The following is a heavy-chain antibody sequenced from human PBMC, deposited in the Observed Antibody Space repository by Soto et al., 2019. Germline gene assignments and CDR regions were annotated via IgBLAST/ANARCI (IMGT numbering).Heavy chain of an antibody. CDR1: GGSFSGYY. V-gene: IGHV4-34*01. CDR3: ARDKSPGLFDY. J-gene: IGHJ4*02. Sequence: QVQLQQWGAGLLKPSETLSLTCAVYGGSFSGYYWTWIRQPPGTGLEWIGEINHSGITNYNPSLKSRVTISVDTSQHPFSLKLTSVTAAATAVYYCARDKSPGLFDYWGQGNLVTVSS. CDR2: INHSGIT.